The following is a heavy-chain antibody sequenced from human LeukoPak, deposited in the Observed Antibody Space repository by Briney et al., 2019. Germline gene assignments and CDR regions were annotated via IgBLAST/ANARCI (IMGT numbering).Heavy chain of an antibody. V-gene: IGHV3-74*01. J-gene: IGHJ4*02. CDR3: ATSGYSSSWVQGDFDY. CDR1: GFTFSSYW. D-gene: IGHD6-13*01. Sequence: GGTLRLSCAASGFTFSSYWMHWVRQAPGKGLVWVSRINSDGSSTSYADSVKGRFTISRDNAKNTLYLQMNSLRAEDTAVYYCATSGYSSSWVQGDFDYWGQGTLVTVSP. CDR2: INSDGSST.